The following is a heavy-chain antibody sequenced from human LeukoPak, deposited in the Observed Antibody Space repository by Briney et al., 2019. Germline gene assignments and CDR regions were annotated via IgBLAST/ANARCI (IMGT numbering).Heavy chain of an antibody. J-gene: IGHJ4*02. CDR3: ARGPRWLQSLPFDY. CDR2: IIPIFGTA. CDR1: GGTFSSYA. Sequence: ASVKVSCKASGGTFSSYAISWVRQAPGQGLEWMGGIIPIFGTANYAQKFQGRVTITADESTSTAYMELSSLRSEDTAVYYCARGPRWLQSLPFDYWGQGTLVTVSS. V-gene: IGHV1-69*13. D-gene: IGHD5-24*01.